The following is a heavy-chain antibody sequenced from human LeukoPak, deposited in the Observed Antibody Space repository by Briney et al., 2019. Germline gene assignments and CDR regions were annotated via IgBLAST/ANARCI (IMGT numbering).Heavy chain of an antibody. D-gene: IGHD2-8*01. CDR3: ARDQPPIDGPFDY. V-gene: IGHV3-33*01. CDR2: IWYDGSNK. Sequence: GRSLRLSCAASGFTFSSYGMHWVRQAPGKGLEWVAVIWYDGSNKYYADSVKGRFTISSDNSKNTLYLQMNSLRAEDTAVYHCARDQPPIDGPFDYWGQGTLVTVSS. J-gene: IGHJ4*02. CDR1: GFTFSSYG.